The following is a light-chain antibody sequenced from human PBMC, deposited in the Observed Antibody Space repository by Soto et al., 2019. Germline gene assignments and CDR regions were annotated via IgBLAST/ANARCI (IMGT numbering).Light chain of an antibody. V-gene: IGKV3-15*01. CDR3: QQYNNWPPWT. J-gene: IGKJ1*01. CDR2: GAS. CDR1: QSVSSY. Sequence: EIVMTQSASTLSVSPGERATPSCRASQSVSSYLAWYQQKPGQAPRLLIYGASSRATGIPARFSGSGSGTEFTLTISSLQSADFAVSYCQQYNNWPPWTFGQGTKVDTK.